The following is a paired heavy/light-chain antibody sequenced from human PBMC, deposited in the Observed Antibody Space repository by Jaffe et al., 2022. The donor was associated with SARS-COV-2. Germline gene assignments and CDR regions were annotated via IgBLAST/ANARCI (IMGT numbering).Light chain of an antibody. CDR1: QSLLYSDGKTY. CDR2: EAS. J-gene: IGKJ4*01. Sequence: EIVLTQTPLSLSVTPGQTASISCKSSQSLLYSDGKTYLHWYLQKPGQPPQLLIYEASNRFSGVPDRFSGSGSGTDFTLKISRVEADDVGVYYCMQRLQPPLTFGGGTKLEIK. CDR3: MQRLQPPLT. V-gene: IGKV2D-29*01.
Heavy chain of an antibody. CDR1: GLTFGSDG. CDR2: ISGSGSDT. V-gene: IGHV3-23*04. D-gene: IGHD2-15*01. CDR3: ARDKGSSWAL. Sequence: EVQLVESGGGLAQPGGSLRLSCAASGLTFGSDGMSWVRQAPGKGLEWVSAISGSGSDTFYTDSVKGRFTISRDNSKNMMFLQMNSLRVEDTALYYCARDKGSSWALWGQGTMVTVSS. J-gene: IGHJ3*01.